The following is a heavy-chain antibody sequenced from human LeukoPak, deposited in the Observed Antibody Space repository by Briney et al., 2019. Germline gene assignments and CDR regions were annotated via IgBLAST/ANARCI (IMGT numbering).Heavy chain of an antibody. V-gene: IGHV3-7*01. Sequence: PGGYLRLSCEASGFSFSSFWMSWVRQAPGKGLEWVSNIKKDGSEENYVDSVKGRFTISRDNAKNALYLQMNSLRVEDTAVYYCARFISLGAWGQGTLVTVSS. CDR1: GFSFSSFW. D-gene: IGHD3-10*01. CDR3: ARFISLGA. J-gene: IGHJ5*02. CDR2: IKKDGSEE.